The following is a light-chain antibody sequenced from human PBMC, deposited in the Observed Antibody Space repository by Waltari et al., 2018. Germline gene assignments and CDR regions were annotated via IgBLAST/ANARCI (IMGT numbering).Light chain of an antibody. V-gene: IGKV3-15*01. Sequence: IVMTQSPATLSVSPGERATLSCRASQSVSSSLAWYQQKPGQAPRLIIYHASTRATGGPTRFSGSGSGTEFTLTISSLQSEDFAVYYCQRYNNGGKTFGPGTKLEIK. CDR3: QRYNNGGKT. J-gene: IGKJ2*01. CDR1: QSVSSS. CDR2: HAS.